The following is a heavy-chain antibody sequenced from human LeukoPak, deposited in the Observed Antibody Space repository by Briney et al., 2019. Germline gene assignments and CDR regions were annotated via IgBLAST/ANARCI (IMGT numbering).Heavy chain of an antibody. V-gene: IGHV3-23*01. Sequence: GGSLRLSCAASGFTFSSYAMSWVRQAPGKGLEWVSAISGSGGSTYYADSVKGRFTISRDNSKNTLYLQMNSLRAEDTAVYYCAKDQIPSDIVVVPAALDAFDIWGQGTMVTVSS. CDR3: AKDQIPSDIVVVPAALDAFDI. CDR1: GFTFSSYA. J-gene: IGHJ3*02. D-gene: IGHD2-2*01. CDR2: ISGSGGST.